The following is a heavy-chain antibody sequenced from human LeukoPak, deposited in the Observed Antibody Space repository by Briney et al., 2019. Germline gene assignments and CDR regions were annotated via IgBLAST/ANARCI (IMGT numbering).Heavy chain of an antibody. D-gene: IGHD3-22*01. CDR2: ISGSGGST. Sequence: GGSLRLSCAASGFTFSSYAMSWVRQAPGKGLEWVSAISGSGGSTYYADSVKGRFTISRDNSKNTLYLQMNSLRAEDTAVYYCAKEGYYYDSSGYNDLDYWGQGTLVTVSS. CDR1: GFTFSSYA. J-gene: IGHJ4*02. V-gene: IGHV3-23*01. CDR3: AKEGYYYDSSGYNDLDY.